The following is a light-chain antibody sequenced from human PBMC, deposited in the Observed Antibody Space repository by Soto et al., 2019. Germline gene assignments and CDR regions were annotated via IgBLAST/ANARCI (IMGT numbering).Light chain of an antibody. J-gene: IGLJ2*01. Sequence: QSVLTQPPSVSAAPGQKVTISCSGSSSNIGNNYVSWYQQLPGTAPKPLIYDNNKRPSGIPDRFSGSKSGTSATLGITGLQTGDEADYYCGTWDSSLSAGDVVFGGGTKVTVL. CDR3: GTWDSSLSAGDVV. CDR1: SSNIGNNY. CDR2: DNN. V-gene: IGLV1-51*01.